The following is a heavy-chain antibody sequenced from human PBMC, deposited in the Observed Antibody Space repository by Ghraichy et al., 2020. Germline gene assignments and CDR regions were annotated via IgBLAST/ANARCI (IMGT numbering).Heavy chain of an antibody. CDR1: ADTFTSAN. Sequence: ASVKVSCKASADTFTSANVNWVRQATGQGLEWMGWMNPNNGKTGYSQKFQGRVTMTRNTSTSTDYMELSGLTFEDTAVYYCAGGVDYGAFPSWGQGTLVTVSS. CDR3: AGGVDYGAFPS. J-gene: IGHJ5*02. D-gene: IGHD4-17*01. V-gene: IGHV1-8*01. CDR2: MNPNNGKT.